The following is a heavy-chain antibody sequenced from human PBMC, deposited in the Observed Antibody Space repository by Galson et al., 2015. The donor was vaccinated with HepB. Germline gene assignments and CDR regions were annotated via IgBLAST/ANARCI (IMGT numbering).Heavy chain of an antibody. J-gene: IGHJ6*03. V-gene: IGHV3-7*03. D-gene: IGHD2-2*02. CDR2: IKQDGSEK. CDR3: ARDQKLPIVVVPAAISYMDV. CDR1: GFTFSSYW. Sequence: SLRLSCAASGFTFSSYWMSWVRQAPGKGLEWVANIKQDGSEKYYVDSVKGRFTISRDNAKNSLYLQMNSLRAEDTAVYYCARDQKLPIVVVPAAISYMDVWGKGTTVTVSS.